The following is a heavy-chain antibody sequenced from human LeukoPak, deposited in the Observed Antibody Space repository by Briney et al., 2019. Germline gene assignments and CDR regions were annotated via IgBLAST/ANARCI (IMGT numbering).Heavy chain of an antibody. CDR1: GFTFSSYG. Sequence: GGSLRLSCAASGFTFSSYGMHWVRQAPGKGLEWVAFIRYDGSNKYYADSVKGRFTISRDNSKNTLYLQMNSLRAEDTAVYYCGKDRLRGSSYSVRYSYYSYLDVWGKGTTVTISS. V-gene: IGHV3-30*02. CDR2: IRYDGSNK. CDR3: GKDRLRGSSYSVRYSYYSYLDV. D-gene: IGHD5-18*01. J-gene: IGHJ6*03.